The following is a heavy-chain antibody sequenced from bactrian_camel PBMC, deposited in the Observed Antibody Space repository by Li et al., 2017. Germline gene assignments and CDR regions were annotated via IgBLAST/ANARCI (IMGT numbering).Heavy chain of an antibody. CDR1: GLSDSTYSYC. Sequence: GGGSVPAGGSLRLSCAASGLSDSTYSYCMGWFRQPPGKEREGVGVLDTDGTTRYADDAVKGRFTISRDDAKNTMYLQMNNPQPEDTAMYYCAADVGSMSGNCQPNYWGQGTQVTVS. J-gene: IGHJ4*01. D-gene: IGHD6*01. CDR2: LDTDGTT. V-gene: IGHV3S9*01. CDR3: AADVGSMSGNCQPNY.